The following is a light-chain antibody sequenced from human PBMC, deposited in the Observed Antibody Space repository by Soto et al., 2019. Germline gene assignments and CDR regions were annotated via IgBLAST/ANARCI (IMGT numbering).Light chain of an antibody. CDR1: SSDVGAYNF. CDR3: SSYTTTNTPYV. V-gene: IGLV2-14*01. Sequence: QSALTQPASVSGSPGQSITISCSGTSSDVGAYNFVSWYQVHPGRAPKLIISGVTVRPSGVSHRFSGSKSGNSASLTISGLQAEDEADYYCSSYTTTNTPYVFGSGTKLTVL. CDR2: GVT. J-gene: IGLJ1*01.